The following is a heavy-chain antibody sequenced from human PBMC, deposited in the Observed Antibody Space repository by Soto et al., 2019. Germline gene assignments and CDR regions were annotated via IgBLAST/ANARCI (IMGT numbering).Heavy chain of an antibody. CDR2: ISYDGSNK. CDR1: GFTFSSYG. J-gene: IGHJ4*01. CDR3: AKDRKRSATGVGY. V-gene: IGHV3-30*18. D-gene: IGHD1-1*01. Sequence: QVQLVESGGGVVQPGRSLRLSCAASGFTFSSYGMHWVRQAPGKGLEWVAVISYDGSNKYYADSVKGRFTISRDNSKNTLYLQMNSLRAEDTSVYYCAKDRKRSATGVGYWGHGTLVTVSS.